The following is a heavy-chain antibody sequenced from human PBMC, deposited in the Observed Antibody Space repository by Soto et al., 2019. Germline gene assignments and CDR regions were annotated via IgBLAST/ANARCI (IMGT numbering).Heavy chain of an antibody. CDR3: ARSRSGSFPSGNAFDL. CDR1: GFSFSTYD. D-gene: IGHD1-26*01. CDR2: IGTIADT. J-gene: IGHJ3*01. Sequence: PGGSLRLSCAAAGFSFSTYDMFWVRQVTGKGLEWVSAIGTIADTFYPDSVKGRFTISRENARNSLYLQMNGLTAGDTAVYYCARSRSGSFPSGNAFDLWGRGTMVTV. V-gene: IGHV3-13*01.